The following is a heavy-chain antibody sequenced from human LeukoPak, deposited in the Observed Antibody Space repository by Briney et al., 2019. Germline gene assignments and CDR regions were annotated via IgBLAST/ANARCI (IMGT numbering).Heavy chain of an antibody. V-gene: IGHV3-7*01. Sequence: GGSLRLSCAPSGLTFSSFWMSCVRPAPGKGGEGGANIKQDGSEKYYVDSVKGRFTISRDNAKNSLYLQMNSLRAEDTAVYYCAREHYYDSSGYYCWGQGTLVTVSS. D-gene: IGHD3-22*01. CDR2: IKQDGSEK. J-gene: IGHJ4*02. CDR3: AREHYYDSSGYYC. CDR1: GLTFSSFW.